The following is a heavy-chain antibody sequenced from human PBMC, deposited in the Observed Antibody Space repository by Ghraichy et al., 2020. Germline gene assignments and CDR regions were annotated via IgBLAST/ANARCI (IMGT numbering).Heavy chain of an antibody. CDR3: ARDGGRPAYYMDV. CDR1: GGSVSSANYY. CDR2: IYYSGST. V-gene: IGHV4-61*01. J-gene: IGHJ6*03. D-gene: IGHD3-16*01. Sequence: SETLSLTCTVSGGSVSSANYYWSWIRQPPGKGLEWIGYIYYSGSTNYNPSLNSRVTISVDTSKNQFSLKLSSVTAADTAVYYCARDGGRPAYYMDVWGKGTTVTVSS.